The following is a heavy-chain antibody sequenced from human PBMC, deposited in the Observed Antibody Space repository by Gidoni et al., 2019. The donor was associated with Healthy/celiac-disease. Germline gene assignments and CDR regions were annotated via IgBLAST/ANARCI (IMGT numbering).Heavy chain of an antibody. Sequence: QVPLVQSGAEVKQTGSSVKVSCKASGGTFSSYAISWVRQAPGQGLEWRGGIIPIFGTANYAQKFQGRVTITADKSTSTAYMELSSLRSEDTAVYYCARGAAAGLMAYGMDVWGQGTTVTVSS. J-gene: IGHJ6*02. CDR3: ARGAAAGLMAYGMDV. CDR1: GGTFSSYA. D-gene: IGHD6-13*01. V-gene: IGHV1-69*06. CDR2: IIPIFGTA.